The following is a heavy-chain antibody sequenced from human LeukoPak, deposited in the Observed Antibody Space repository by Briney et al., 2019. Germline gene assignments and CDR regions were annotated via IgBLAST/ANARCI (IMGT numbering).Heavy chain of an antibody. Sequence: PSETLSITCTVSGGSISSSSYYWGWIRQPPGKGLEWIGSIYYSGSTNYNPSLKSRVTISVDTSKNQFSLKLSSVTAADTAVYYCARHEDYGDYVTDYWGQGTLVTVSS. CDR3: ARHEDYGDYVTDY. V-gene: IGHV4-39*01. D-gene: IGHD4-17*01. CDR1: GGSISSSSYY. CDR2: IYYSGST. J-gene: IGHJ4*02.